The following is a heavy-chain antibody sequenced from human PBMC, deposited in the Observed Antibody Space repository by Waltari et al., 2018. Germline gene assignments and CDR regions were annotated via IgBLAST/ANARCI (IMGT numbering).Heavy chain of an antibody. J-gene: IGHJ4*02. CDR3: ARRNIVGSGVDY. Sequence: QLQLQESGPGLVKPSETLSLTCTVSGGSISISSYYWGWIRQPPGKGLEWIGSIYYSGSTYYNPALKGRVTISVDTSKNQFSLKLSSVTAADTAVYYCARRNIVGSGVDYWGQGTLVTVSS. CDR1: GGSISISSYY. V-gene: IGHV4-39*01. D-gene: IGHD1-26*01. CDR2: IYYSGST.